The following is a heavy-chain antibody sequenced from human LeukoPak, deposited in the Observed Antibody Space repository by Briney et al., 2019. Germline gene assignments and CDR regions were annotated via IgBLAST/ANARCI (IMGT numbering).Heavy chain of an antibody. J-gene: IGHJ4*02. CDR3: ARDDANYYDSSGYPRQGLFDY. D-gene: IGHD3-22*01. Sequence: GGSLRLSCAASGFTFSSYGMTWVRQAPGKGLEWVSSISSRSSYTDYADSVKGRFTISRDNAKNSLYPQMNSLRVEDTAVYYCARDDANYYDSSGYPRQGLFDYWGQGTLVTVSS. CDR1: GFTFSSYG. V-gene: IGHV3-21*01. CDR2: ISSRSSYT.